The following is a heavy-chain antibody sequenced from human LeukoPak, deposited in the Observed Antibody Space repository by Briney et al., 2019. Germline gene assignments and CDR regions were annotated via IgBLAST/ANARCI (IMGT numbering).Heavy chain of an antibody. CDR3: AKRGSGWYLDY. Sequence: GGSLRLSCAASGFTFSSYGVTWVRQAPGKGLEWVSVVSGGGSSTYYADSVKGRFIISRDNSENTLYLQMNSLRAEDTAIYYCAKRGSGWYLDYWGQGTLVTVSS. J-gene: IGHJ4*02. CDR1: GFTFSSYG. D-gene: IGHD6-19*01. V-gene: IGHV3-23*01. CDR2: VSGGGSST.